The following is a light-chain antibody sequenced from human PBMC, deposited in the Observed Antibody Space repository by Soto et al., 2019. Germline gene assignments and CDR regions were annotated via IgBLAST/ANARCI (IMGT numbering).Light chain of an antibody. V-gene: IGKV1-27*01. Sequence: DIQMTQSPSSLSASVGDRVSITCRASQDIANFLAWYQQKPGKVPTLLLYAASILQSGVPSRFSGTASGTDFTLTISSLQPEDVATYYCQKYNSPPRTFGQGTNVEI. CDR1: QDIANF. CDR3: QKYNSPPRT. J-gene: IGKJ1*01. CDR2: AAS.